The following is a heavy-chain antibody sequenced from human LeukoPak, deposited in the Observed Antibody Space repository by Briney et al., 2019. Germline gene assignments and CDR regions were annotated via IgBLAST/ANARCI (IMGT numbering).Heavy chain of an antibody. Sequence: PGGSLRLSCAASGFTFSSYAMSWVRQAPGKGLEWASAISGSGGSTYYADSVKGRFTISRDNSKNTLYLQMNSLRAEDTAVYYCAKDPGGSYYPSFDYWGQGTLVTVSS. CDR3: AKDPGGSYYPSFDY. V-gene: IGHV3-23*01. CDR1: GFTFSSYA. J-gene: IGHJ4*02. D-gene: IGHD1-26*01. CDR2: ISGSGGST.